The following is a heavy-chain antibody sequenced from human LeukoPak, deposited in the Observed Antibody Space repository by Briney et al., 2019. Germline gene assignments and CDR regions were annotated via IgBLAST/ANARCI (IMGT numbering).Heavy chain of an antibody. CDR3: TTDRGIAVRPLFAH. J-gene: IGHJ4*02. CDR2: VKSKSDGGTI. CDR1: GFIFDDYG. D-gene: IGHD6-19*01. V-gene: IGHV3-15*01. Sequence: PGGSLRLSCAASGFIFDDYGMSWVRQAPGKGLEWVGRVKSKSDGGTIDYGAPVKGRFTISRDDSKNMLYLQMNSLQTEDTAVYYCTTDRGIAVRPLFAHWGQGTRVTVSS.